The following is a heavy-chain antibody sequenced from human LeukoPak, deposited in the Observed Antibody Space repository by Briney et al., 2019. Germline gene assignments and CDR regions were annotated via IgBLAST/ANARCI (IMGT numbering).Heavy chain of an antibody. V-gene: IGHV3-7*01. CDR2: IKQDGSNK. Sequence: GGSLRLSCAASGFTFSSYWMSWVRQAPGKGLEWVANIKQDGSNKYYADSVKGRFTISRDNSKNTLYLQMNSLRAEDTAVYYCARDPSSGPDYWGQGTLVTVS. CDR3: ARDPSSGPDY. J-gene: IGHJ4*02. CDR1: GFTFSSYW. D-gene: IGHD3-22*01.